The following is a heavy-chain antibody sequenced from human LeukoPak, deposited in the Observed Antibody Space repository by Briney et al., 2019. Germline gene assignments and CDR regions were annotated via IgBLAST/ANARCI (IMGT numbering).Heavy chain of an antibody. Sequence: SETLSLTCTVSGGSISSYYWSWIRQPPGKGLEWIGYIYYSGGTNYSPPLKSRVTISVDTSKNQFSLKLSSVTAADTAVYYCARYSDNWFDPWGQGTLVTVSS. V-gene: IGHV4-59*01. CDR2: IYYSGGT. CDR1: GGSISSYY. J-gene: IGHJ5*02. CDR3: ARYSDNWFDP. D-gene: IGHD6-13*01.